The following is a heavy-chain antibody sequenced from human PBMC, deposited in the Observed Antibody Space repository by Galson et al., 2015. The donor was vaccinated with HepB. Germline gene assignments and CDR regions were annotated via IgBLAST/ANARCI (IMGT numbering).Heavy chain of an antibody. CDR3: ARGHIVVVTAFDY. Sequence: SLRLSCAASGFTFSSYSMNWVRQAPGKGLEWVSSISSSSSYIYYADSVKGRFTISRDNAKNSLYLQMNSLRAEDTAVYYCARGHIVVVTAFDYWGQGTLVTVSS. V-gene: IGHV3-21*01. CDR2: ISSSSSYI. D-gene: IGHD2-21*02. CDR1: GFTFSSYS. J-gene: IGHJ4*02.